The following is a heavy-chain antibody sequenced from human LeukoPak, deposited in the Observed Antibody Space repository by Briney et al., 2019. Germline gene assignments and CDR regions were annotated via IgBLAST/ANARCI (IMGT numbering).Heavy chain of an antibody. CDR3: ARERNLKSRAFDI. CDR2: ISYDGSNK. Sequence: SLCLAWAASGFTFSSYAIHWVRQAPGKGLEWVAVISYDGSNKYYADSVKGRFTISRDNSKNTLYLQMNSLRAEDTAVYYCARERNLKSRAFDIWGQGTMVTVSS. V-gene: IGHV3-30-3*01. J-gene: IGHJ3*02. CDR1: GFTFSSYA.